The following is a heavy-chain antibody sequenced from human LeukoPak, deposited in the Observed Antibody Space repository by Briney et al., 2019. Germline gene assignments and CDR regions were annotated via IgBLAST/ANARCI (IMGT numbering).Heavy chain of an antibody. CDR2: IYYSGST. CDR3: ARDQEDSGTDY. Sequence: PSETLSLTCTVSGGSISSGDYYWSWIRQHPGKGLEWIGYIYYSGSTYYNPSLKRRVTISLDTSKNQFSLKLSPVTAADTAVYYCARDQEDSGTDYWGQGTLVTVSS. J-gene: IGHJ4*02. V-gene: IGHV4-31*03. D-gene: IGHD3-10*01. CDR1: GGSISSGDYY.